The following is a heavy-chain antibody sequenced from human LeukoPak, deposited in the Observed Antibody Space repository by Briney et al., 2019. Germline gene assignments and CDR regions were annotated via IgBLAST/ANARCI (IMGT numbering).Heavy chain of an antibody. Sequence: SATLSLTCTVSGGSISSSYWSWIRQPAGKGLEWIGRIYSSGCTNYNPSLKSRVIMSVDTSKNQFSLNLTSVTAADTAVYYCARDLVGSGYASRWYYYMDVWGRGTTVTVSS. D-gene: IGHD5-12*01. V-gene: IGHV4-4*07. J-gene: IGHJ6*03. CDR3: ARDLVGSGYASRWYYYMDV. CDR1: GGSISSSY. CDR2: IYSSGCT.